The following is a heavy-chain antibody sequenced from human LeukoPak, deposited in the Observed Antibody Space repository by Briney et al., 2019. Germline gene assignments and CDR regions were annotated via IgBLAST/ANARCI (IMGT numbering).Heavy chain of an antibody. CDR1: GGSISSGSYY. D-gene: IGHD2-8*01. V-gene: IGHV4-61*02. CDR2: IYTSGST. CDR3: ASGPYNCTNRACYVAGGYMDV. J-gene: IGHJ6*03. Sequence: PSETLSLTCTVSGGSISSGSYYWSWIRHPAGKGLEWIGRIYTSGSTNYNPSLKSRVTISVDTSKNQFSLKLSSVTAADTAVYYCASGPYNCTNRACYVAGGYMDVWGKGTPVTVSS.